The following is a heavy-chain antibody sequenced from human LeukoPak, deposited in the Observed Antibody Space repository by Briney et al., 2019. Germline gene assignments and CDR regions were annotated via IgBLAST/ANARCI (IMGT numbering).Heavy chain of an antibody. V-gene: IGHV5-51*01. CDR2: IYPGDSDT. CDR1: GYSFTNNW. CDR3: ARRSSIAAPLFDY. D-gene: IGHD6-6*01. J-gene: IGHJ4*02. Sequence: GESLKISFQGSGYSFTNNWIGWVRPMPGKGLEWMGIIYPGDSDTRYSPSFQGQVTISADKSISTAYLQWSSLKASDTAMYYCARRSSIAAPLFDYWGQGTLVTVSS.